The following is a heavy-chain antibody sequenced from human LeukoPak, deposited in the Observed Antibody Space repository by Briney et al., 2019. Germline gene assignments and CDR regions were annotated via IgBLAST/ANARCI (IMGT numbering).Heavy chain of an antibody. V-gene: IGHV1-2*06. J-gene: IGHJ4*02. CDR3: ARELARLWTRGYSGCEY. D-gene: IGHD5-12*01. Sequence: ASVKVSCKASGYTFTGYYMHWVRQAPGQGLEWMGRINPNSGGTSYAQKFQGRVTMTRDTSISTAYMELSRLRSDDTAVYYCARELARLWTRGYSGCEYWGQGTLVTVSS. CDR2: INPNSGGT. CDR1: GYTFTGYY.